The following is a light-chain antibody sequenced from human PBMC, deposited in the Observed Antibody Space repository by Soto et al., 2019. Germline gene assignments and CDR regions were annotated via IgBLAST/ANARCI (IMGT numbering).Light chain of an antibody. V-gene: IGLV2-11*01. J-gene: IGLJ1*01. CDR1: SSDVGGYNY. Sequence: QSALTQPRSVSGSPGQSVTISCTGTSSDVGGYNYVSWYEQHPVKPPKLMIYDVTKRPSGVPDRFSGSKSGNTASLTISGLQAEDEADYYCCSYAGSYTGVFGTGTKVTVL. CDR2: DVT. CDR3: CSYAGSYTGV.